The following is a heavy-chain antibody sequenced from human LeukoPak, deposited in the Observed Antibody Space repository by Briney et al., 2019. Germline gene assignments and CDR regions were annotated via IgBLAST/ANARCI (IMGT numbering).Heavy chain of an antibody. CDR1: GGSISSGGYS. Sequence: SETLSLTCAVSGGSISSGGYSWSWIRQPPGKGLEWIGYIYHSGSTYYNPSLKSRVTISVDTSKDQFSLKVSSVTAADTAVYYCARVPARWSPFDYWGQGTLVTVSS. CDR2: IYHSGST. J-gene: IGHJ4*02. CDR3: ARVPARWSPFDY. D-gene: IGHD4-23*01. V-gene: IGHV4-30-2*01.